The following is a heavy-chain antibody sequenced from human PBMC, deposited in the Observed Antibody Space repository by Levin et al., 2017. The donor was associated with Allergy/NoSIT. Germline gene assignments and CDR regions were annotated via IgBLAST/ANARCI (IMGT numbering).Heavy chain of an antibody. CDR1: GFTFSNCG. Sequence: GGSLRLSCAASGFTFSNCGMHWVRQAPGKGLEWVAVISFDGADKFYADSVQGRFTISRDNSRNTLYLQMNSLRVEDTALYYCAKDHDWGYGYYFDLWGRGTLVTVSS. CDR2: ISFDGADK. D-gene: IGHD5-24*01. CDR3: AKDHDWGYGYYFDL. J-gene: IGHJ2*01. V-gene: IGHV3-30*18.